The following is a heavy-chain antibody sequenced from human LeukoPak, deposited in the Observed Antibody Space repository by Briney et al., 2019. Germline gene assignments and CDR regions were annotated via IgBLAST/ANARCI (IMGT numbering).Heavy chain of an antibody. CDR1: GFTFSSYA. CDR2: ISYDGSNK. CDR3: ARDGMVRGVIIGYFDY. J-gene: IGHJ4*02. D-gene: IGHD3-10*01. Sequence: PGRSLRLSCAASGFTFSSYAMHWVRQAPGKGLEWVAVISYDGSNKYYADSVKGRFTISRDNSKNTLYLQMNSLRAEDTAVYYCARDGMVRGVIIGYFDYWGQGTLVTVSS. V-gene: IGHV3-30-3*01.